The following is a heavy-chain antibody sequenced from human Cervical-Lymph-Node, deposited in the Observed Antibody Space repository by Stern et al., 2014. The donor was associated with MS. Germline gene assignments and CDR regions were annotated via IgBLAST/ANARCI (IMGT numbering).Heavy chain of an antibody. D-gene: IGHD5-12*01. Sequence: QVQLVQSGAEVKKPGASVKVSCKASGYTLTSYGITWVRQAPGQGLEWMGWISADNGNTNYAQKLQGSVTMTTDTSTSTAYMEVRSLRSAAAAVYSCARGRGSAGMDVWGQGTTVTVSS. CDR3: ARGRGSAGMDV. V-gene: IGHV1-18*01. J-gene: IGHJ6*02. CDR2: ISADNGNT. CDR1: GYTLTSYG.